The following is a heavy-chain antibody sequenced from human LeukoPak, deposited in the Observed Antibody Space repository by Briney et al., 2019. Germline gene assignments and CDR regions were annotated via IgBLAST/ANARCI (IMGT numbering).Heavy chain of an antibody. J-gene: IGHJ4*02. CDR1: GFTVSSNY. D-gene: IGHD6-13*01. CDR3: AREGASSSSGY. CDR2: LYSGGNT. V-gene: IGHV3-53*01. Sequence: PGGSLRLSCVVSGFTVSSNYMSWVRQAPGKGLEWVSVLYSGGNTYHADSVKGRFTISRDNSKNTLYLQMNSLRAEDTAVYYCAREGASSSSGYWGQGTLVTVSS.